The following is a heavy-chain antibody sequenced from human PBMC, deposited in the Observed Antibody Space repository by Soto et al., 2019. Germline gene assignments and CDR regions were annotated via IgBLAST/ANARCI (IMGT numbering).Heavy chain of an antibody. CDR1: GYSFTSYR. J-gene: IGHJ6*02. D-gene: IGHD3-10*01. Sequence: GESLKISCKGSGYSFTSYRIGWVRQMPGKGLEWMGIIYPGDSDTRYSPSFQGQVTISADKSISTAYLQWSSLKASDTAMYYCAGGGVRGVITRTRDYYGMDVWGQGTKVTVSS. CDR2: IYPGDSDT. V-gene: IGHV5-51*01. CDR3: AGGGVRGVITRTRDYYGMDV.